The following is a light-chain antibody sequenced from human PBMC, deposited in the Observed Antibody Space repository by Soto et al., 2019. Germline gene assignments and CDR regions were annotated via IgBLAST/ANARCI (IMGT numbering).Light chain of an antibody. Sequence: QSVLTQPPSASGTPGQRVTISCSGSSSNIGSNTVNWYQQLPGTAPKPLIYSNNQRPSGVPDRFSGSKSGTSASLAISGLQSEDEADYYCAAWDDSLNGVVVGGGTKSTVL. J-gene: IGLJ2*01. CDR3: AAWDDSLNGVV. CDR1: SSNIGSNT. CDR2: SNN. V-gene: IGLV1-44*01.